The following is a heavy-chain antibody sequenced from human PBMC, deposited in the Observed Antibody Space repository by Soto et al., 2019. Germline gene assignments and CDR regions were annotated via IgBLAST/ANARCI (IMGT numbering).Heavy chain of an antibody. J-gene: IGHJ4*02. V-gene: IGHV1-24*01. D-gene: IGHD6-6*01. Sequence: ASVKVSCKVSGYTLTELSMHWVRQAPGKGLEWMGGFDPEDGETIYAQKFQGRVTMTEDTSTDTAYMELSSLRSEDTAVYYCATVARIAARPGGYYFDYWGQGTLVTVSS. CDR1: GYTLTELS. CDR2: FDPEDGET. CDR3: ATVARIAARPGGYYFDY.